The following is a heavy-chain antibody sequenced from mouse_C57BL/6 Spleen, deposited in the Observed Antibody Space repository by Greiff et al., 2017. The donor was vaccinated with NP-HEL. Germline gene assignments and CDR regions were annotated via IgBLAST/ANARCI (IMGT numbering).Heavy chain of an antibody. CDR2: ISNLAYSN. CDR3: ARQGRNSRLYFDV. Sequence: EVKLMESGGGLVQPGGSLKLSCAASGFTFSDYGMAWVRQAPRKGPEWVAFISNLAYSNYYADTVTGRFTISRENDKNTLYLEMSSLRSEDTAMYYCARQGRNSRLYFDVWGTGTTVTVSS. V-gene: IGHV5-15*01. J-gene: IGHJ1*03. CDR1: GFTFSDYG.